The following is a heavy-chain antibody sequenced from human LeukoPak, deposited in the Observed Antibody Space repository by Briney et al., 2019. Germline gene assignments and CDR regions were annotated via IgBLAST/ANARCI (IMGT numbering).Heavy chain of an antibody. CDR2: ISGSGGST. CDR3: AKSRAAYDSSGRTFDY. Sequence: GGSLRLSCAASGFTFSSYAMSWVRQAPGKGLEWVSAISGSGGSTYYAGSVKGRFTISRDNSKNTLYLQMNSLRAEDTAVYYCAKSRAAYDSSGRTFDYWGQGTLVTVSS. D-gene: IGHD3-22*01. CDR1: GFTFSSYA. J-gene: IGHJ4*02. V-gene: IGHV3-23*01.